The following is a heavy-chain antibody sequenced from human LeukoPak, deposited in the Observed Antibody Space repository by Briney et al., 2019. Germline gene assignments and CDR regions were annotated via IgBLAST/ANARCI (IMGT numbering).Heavy chain of an antibody. D-gene: IGHD2-8*01. Sequence: GGSLRPSCAASGFTFSGYAMSWVRQAPGKGLEWVSAISGGGGSTYYADSVKGRFTISRDNSMNTLYLQMNSLRAEDTAVYYCAKGYCSNGVCYPDYWGQGTLVTVSS. CDR2: ISGGGGST. V-gene: IGHV3-23*01. CDR1: GFTFSGYA. J-gene: IGHJ4*02. CDR3: AKGYCSNGVCYPDY.